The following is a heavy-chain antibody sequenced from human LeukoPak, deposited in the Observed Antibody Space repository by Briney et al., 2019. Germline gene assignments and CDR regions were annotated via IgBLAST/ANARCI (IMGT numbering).Heavy chain of an antibody. Sequence: SETLSLTCTVSGGSISSGGYYWSWIRQHPGKGLGWVGYIYYSGSTYYNPSLKSRVTISVDTSKNQFSLKLSSVTAADTAVYYCARDGVFPYYNWFDPWGQGTLVTVSS. CDR2: IYYSGST. J-gene: IGHJ5*02. CDR3: ARDGVFPYYNWFDP. D-gene: IGHD6-13*01. V-gene: IGHV4-31*03. CDR1: GGSISSGGYY.